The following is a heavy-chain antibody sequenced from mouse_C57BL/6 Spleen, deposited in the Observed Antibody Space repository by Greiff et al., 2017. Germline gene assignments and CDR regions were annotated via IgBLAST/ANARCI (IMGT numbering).Heavy chain of an antibody. CDR3: ARHFEV. J-gene: IGHJ1*03. V-gene: IGHV14-3*01. CDR1: GYNIKNTY. CDR2: IDPANGNT. Sequence: EVQLQHSVAELVRPGASVKLPCTASGYNIKNTYMIWVKQRTDQGLEEIGRIDPANGNTKYAPKFQGKATITADTSSNTAYLQLSSLTSEDTAIYYCARHFEVWGTGTTVTVSS.